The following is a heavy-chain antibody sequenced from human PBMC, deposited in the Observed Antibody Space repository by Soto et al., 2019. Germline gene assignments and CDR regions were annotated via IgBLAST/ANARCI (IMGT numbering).Heavy chain of an antibody. Sequence: GGSLRRSCEASGFTFSGYVMHCVRQAPCKGLEWLAVISYYGTNEYYEDSVKGRFTISRDNSKNTLYLQMNSLIIEDTAVYFCAKEDPSGRYSLDYWGKGYQVTVS. D-gene: IGHD1-26*01. CDR2: ISYYGTNE. J-gene: IGHJ4*02. V-gene: IGHV3-30*18. CDR3: AKEDPSGRYSLDY. CDR1: GFTFSGYV.